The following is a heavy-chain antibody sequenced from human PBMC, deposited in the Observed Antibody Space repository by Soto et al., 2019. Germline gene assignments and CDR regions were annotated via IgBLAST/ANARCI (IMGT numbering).Heavy chain of an antibody. CDR2: ISYDGSNK. Sequence: PGGSLRLSCAASGFTFSSYGMHWVRQAPGKGLEWVAVISYDGSNKYYADSVKGRFTISRDNSKNTLYLQMNSLRAEDTAVYYCAKDYGVLRFLEWSPLYYYYGMDVWGQGTTVTVSS. CDR1: GFTFSSYG. V-gene: IGHV3-30*18. D-gene: IGHD3-3*01. CDR3: AKDYGVLRFLEWSPLYYYYGMDV. J-gene: IGHJ6*02.